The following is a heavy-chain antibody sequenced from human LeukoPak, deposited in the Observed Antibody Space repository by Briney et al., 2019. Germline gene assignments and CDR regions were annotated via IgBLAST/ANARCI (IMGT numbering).Heavy chain of an antibody. CDR2: IYSGGST. D-gene: IGHD3-3*01. J-gene: IGHJ4*02. CDR1: GFTVSSNY. CDR3: ARYDFWSGYLNY. V-gene: IGHV3-53*01. Sequence: HPGGSLRLSCAASGFTVSSNYMSRVRQAPGKGLEWVSVIYSGGSTYYADSVKGRFTISRDNSKNTLYLQMNSLRAEDTAVYYCARYDFWSGYLNYWGQGTLVTVSS.